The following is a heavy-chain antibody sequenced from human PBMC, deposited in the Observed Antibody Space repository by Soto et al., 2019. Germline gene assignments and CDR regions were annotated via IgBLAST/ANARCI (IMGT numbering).Heavy chain of an antibody. D-gene: IGHD6-19*01. CDR1: GFTFSSYA. CDR2: ISGSGGST. J-gene: IGHJ6*02. CDR3: AESGKQWLASYYYYGMDV. Sequence: GGSLRLSCAASGFTFSSYAMSWVRQAPGKGLEWVSAISGSGGSTYYADSAKGRFTTSRDNSKNTLYLQMNSLRAEDTAVYYCAESGKQWLASYYYYGMDVWGQGTTVTVSS. V-gene: IGHV3-23*01.